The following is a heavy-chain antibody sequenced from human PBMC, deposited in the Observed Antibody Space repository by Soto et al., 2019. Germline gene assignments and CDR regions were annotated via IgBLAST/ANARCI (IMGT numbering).Heavy chain of an antibody. D-gene: IGHD4-17*01. CDR2: ISWNSDSI. CDR3: AKGSRVDGDYLYVAAFDI. Sequence: EVQLVESGGGLVQPGRSLRLSCAASGFPFDDYAMHWVRQAPGKGLEWVSGISWNSDSIGYADSLKGRFTISRDNAENSLYLQMNSLRAEDTALYYCAKGSRVDGDYLYVAAFDIWGQGTMVTVSS. V-gene: IGHV3-9*01. J-gene: IGHJ3*02. CDR1: GFPFDDYA.